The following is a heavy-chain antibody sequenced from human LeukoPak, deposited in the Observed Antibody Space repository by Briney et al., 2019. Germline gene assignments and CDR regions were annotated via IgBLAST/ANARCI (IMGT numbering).Heavy chain of an antibody. J-gene: IGHJ5*02. CDR1: GGSFSGYY. Sequence: PSETLSLTCAVSGGSFSGYYWSWIRQPPGKGLEWIGEINHSGGTNYNPSLNSRVTISVDTSKNQISLKLSSVTAADTAAFYCWRGTFAGYSSGGWFDPWGQGTLVTVSS. D-gene: IGHD6-19*01. CDR2: INHSGGT. V-gene: IGHV4-34*01. CDR3: WRGTFAGYSSGGWFDP.